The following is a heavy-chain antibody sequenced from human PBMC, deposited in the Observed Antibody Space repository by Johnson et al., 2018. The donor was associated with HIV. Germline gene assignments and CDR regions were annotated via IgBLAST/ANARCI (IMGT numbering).Heavy chain of an antibody. CDR1: GFTFSSYA. V-gene: IGHV3-23*04. CDR2: ISSSGGNT. D-gene: IGHD7-27*01. CDR3: TKDQASVGTGEFAFDI. Sequence: VQLVESGGGVVQPGGSLRLSCAASGFTFSSYAMSWVRQAPGKGLECVSSISSSGGNTYYADSVKGRFTISRDNSKNTLYLQMDSLRGEDTAVYYCTKDQASVGTGEFAFDIWGQGTMVTVS. J-gene: IGHJ3*02.